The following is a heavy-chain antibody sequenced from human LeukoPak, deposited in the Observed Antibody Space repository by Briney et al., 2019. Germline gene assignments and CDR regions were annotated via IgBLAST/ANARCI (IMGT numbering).Heavy chain of an antibody. D-gene: IGHD6-13*01. CDR1: GYTFTGYY. V-gene: IGHV1-2*02. CDR2: INPNSGGT. J-gene: IGHJ4*02. Sequence: ASVTVSCKASGYTFTGYYMHWVRQAPGQGLEWMGWINPNSGGTNYAQKFQGRVTMTRDTSISTAYMELSRLRSDDTAVYYCARGDPGIAAAGFGYWGQGTLVTVSS. CDR3: ARGDPGIAAAGFGY.